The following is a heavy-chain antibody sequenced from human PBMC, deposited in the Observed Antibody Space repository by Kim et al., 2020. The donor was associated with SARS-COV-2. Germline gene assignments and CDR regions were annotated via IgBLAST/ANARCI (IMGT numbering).Heavy chain of an antibody. CDR1: GFTFSSYA. J-gene: IGHJ5*02. Sequence: GGSLRLSCTASGFTFSSYAMSWVRQAPGKGLEWVSAISAGGSTYYADSVKGRFTISRDNSKNTLYLQMNSLRAEDTAVYYCVPRDTVAGVPWGQGTLVTVSS. D-gene: IGHD6-19*01. V-gene: IGHV3-23*01. CDR2: ISAGGST. CDR3: VPRDTVAGVP.